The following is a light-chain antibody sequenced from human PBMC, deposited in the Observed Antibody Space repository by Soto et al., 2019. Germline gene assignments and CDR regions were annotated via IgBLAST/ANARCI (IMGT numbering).Light chain of an antibody. V-gene: IGKV3-15*01. CDR1: QSIGDT. CDR2: GAS. Sequence: EIVMTQSPATLSVSPGGRATLSCRASQSIGDTLAWYQQKPGQAPRLLIYGASSRVTSFPARFSGSGSGTDFTLTINSLKSDVFAVYYCKQYDNWRSTFGQGTKVDIK. CDR3: KQYDNWRST. J-gene: IGKJ1*01.